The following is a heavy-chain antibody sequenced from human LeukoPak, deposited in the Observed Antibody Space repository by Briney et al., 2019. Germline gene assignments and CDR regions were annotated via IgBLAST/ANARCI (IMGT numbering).Heavy chain of an antibody. CDR2: INHSGST. J-gene: IGHJ4*02. Sequence: SETLSLTCAVYGGSFSGYYWSWIRQPPGKGLEWIGEINHSGSTNYNPSLKSRVTISVDTSKNQFSLKLSSVTAADTAVYYCARRRRLRSLDYWGQGTLVPVSS. CDR3: ARRRRLRSLDY. V-gene: IGHV4-34*01. D-gene: IGHD5-12*01. CDR1: GGSFSGYY.